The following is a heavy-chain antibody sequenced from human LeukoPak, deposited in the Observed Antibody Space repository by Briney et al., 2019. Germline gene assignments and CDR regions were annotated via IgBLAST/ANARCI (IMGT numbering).Heavy chain of an antibody. CDR3: ARGNYYDNGAWAFDI. V-gene: IGHV4-39*07. CDR1: GGSITSSSYY. Sequence: KPSETLSLTCTVSGGSITSSSYYWGWIRQPPGKGLEWIGSIYYSGNTYYNPSLKSRVTISLDTSKSQFSLKVSSVTAADTAVYYCARGNYYDNGAWAFDIWGQGTMVTVSS. D-gene: IGHD3-22*01. CDR2: IYYSGNT. J-gene: IGHJ3*02.